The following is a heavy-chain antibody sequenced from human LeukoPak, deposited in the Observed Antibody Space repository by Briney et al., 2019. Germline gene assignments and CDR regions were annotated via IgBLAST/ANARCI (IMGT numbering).Heavy chain of an antibody. CDR2: IYYSGST. CDR1: GGSISSSSYY. J-gene: IGHJ4*02. Sequence: SETLSLTCTVSGGSISSSSYYWGWIRQPPGKGLGWIGGIYYSGSTYYNPSLKSRVTISVDTSKNQFSLKLSSVTAADTAVYYCARGRHVVVTAIRTEYYFDYWGQGTLVTVSS. D-gene: IGHD2-21*02. CDR3: ARGRHVVVTAIRTEYYFDY. V-gene: IGHV4-39*07.